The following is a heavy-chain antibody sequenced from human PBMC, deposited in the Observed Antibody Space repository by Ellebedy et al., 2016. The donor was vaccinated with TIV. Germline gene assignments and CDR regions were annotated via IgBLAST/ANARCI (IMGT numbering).Heavy chain of an antibody. CDR3: ARIIRHSSSWSDWFDP. J-gene: IGHJ5*02. D-gene: IGHD6-13*01. V-gene: IGHV2-70*01. Sequence: SGPTLVKPTQTLTLTCTFSGFSLSTSGMCVSWIRQPPGKALEWLALIDWDDDKYYSTSLKTRLTISKDTSKNQVVLTMTNMDPVDTATYYCARIIRHSSSWSDWFDPWGQGTLVTVSS. CDR2: IDWDDDK. CDR1: GFSLSTSGMC.